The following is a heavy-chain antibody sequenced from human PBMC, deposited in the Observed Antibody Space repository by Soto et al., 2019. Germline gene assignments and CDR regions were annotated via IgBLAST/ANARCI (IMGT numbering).Heavy chain of an antibody. V-gene: IGHV3-48*01. CDR3: ARDTNGDYLYYYYYYMDV. CDR2: ISSSSSTI. J-gene: IGHJ6*03. Sequence: GGSLRLSCAASGFTFSSYSMNWVRQAPGKGLEWVSYISSSSSTIYYADSVKGRFTISRDNAKNSLYLQMNSLRAEDTAVYYCARDTNGDYLYYYYYYMDVWGKGTTVTVSS. D-gene: IGHD4-17*01. CDR1: GFTFSSYS.